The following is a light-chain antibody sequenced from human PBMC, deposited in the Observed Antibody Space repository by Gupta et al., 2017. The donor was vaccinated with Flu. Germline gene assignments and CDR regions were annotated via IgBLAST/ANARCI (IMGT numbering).Light chain of an antibody. CDR2: GAS. V-gene: IGKV3-15*01. J-gene: IGKJ4*01. CDR1: QSVSSN. CDR3: QQYNNWPLT. Sequence: EIVMTQSPATLSVSPGERATLSSRASQSVSSNLAWYQQKPGQAPRLLIYGASTRATGIPASFSGDGSGTEFTLTISSLQFEDFAIYYCQQYNNWPLTFGGGTKVEIK.